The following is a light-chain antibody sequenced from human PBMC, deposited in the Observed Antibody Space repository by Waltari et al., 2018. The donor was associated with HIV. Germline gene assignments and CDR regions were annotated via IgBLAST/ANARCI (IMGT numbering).Light chain of an antibody. J-gene: IGLJ2*01. CDR1: KLGDKY. Sequence: SYELTQPPSVSVSPGQTAIITCSGDKLGDKYASWYHQRPGQSPVLVSYEDVKRPSGIPERFSGSNSGNTATLTISGTQAMDESDYYCQAWDSHNVIFGGGTKLTVL. CDR3: QAWDSHNVI. CDR2: EDV. V-gene: IGLV3-1*01.